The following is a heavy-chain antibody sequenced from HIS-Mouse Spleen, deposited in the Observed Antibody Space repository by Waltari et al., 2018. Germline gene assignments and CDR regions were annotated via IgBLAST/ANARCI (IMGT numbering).Heavy chain of an antibody. CDR3: AREIPYSSSWYDWYFDL. V-gene: IGHV4-39*07. J-gene: IGHJ2*01. CDR1: GGSISSCSYY. Sequence: QLQLQESGPGLVKPSETLSLTCTVPGGSISSCSYYLGWIRQPPGKGLEWIGSIYYSGSTYYNPSLKSRVTISVDTSKNQFSLKLSSVTAADTAVYYCAREIPYSSSWYDWYFDLWGRGTLVTVSS. CDR2: IYYSGST. D-gene: IGHD6-13*01.